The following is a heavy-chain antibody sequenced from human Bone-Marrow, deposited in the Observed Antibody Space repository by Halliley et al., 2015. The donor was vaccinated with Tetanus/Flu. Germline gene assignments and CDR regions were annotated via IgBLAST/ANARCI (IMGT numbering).Heavy chain of an antibody. V-gene: IGHV4-4*02. D-gene: IGHD5-12*01. J-gene: IGHJ4*02. Sequence: TLSLTCAVSGGSISSSNWWSWVRQPPGKGLEWIAEIYHSGSINYNPSLKSRVTISVDKSKNPFSLRLSSVTAADTAVYYCARQEFTGGYGYCFDYWGQGTLVTVSS. CDR3: ARQEFTGGYGYCFDY. CDR1: GGSISSSNW. CDR2: IYHSGSI.